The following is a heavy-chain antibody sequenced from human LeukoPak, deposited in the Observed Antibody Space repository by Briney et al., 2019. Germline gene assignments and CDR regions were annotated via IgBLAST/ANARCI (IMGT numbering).Heavy chain of an antibody. J-gene: IGHJ4*02. V-gene: IGHV3-74*01. D-gene: IGHD2-2*01. Sequence: GGSLRLSCAASGFTFSSYWMHWVRQVPGKRLVWVSRISSDGSSTSYADSVKGRFTISRDNAKNTLYLQMNSLRVEDTAVYYCARHHYCTSNSCYVSDYWGQGTRFTVSS. CDR1: GFTFSSYW. CDR2: ISSDGSST. CDR3: ARHHYCTSNSCYVSDY.